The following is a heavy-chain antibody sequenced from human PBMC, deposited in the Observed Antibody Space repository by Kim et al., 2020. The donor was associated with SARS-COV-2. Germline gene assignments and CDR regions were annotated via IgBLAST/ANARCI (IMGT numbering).Heavy chain of an antibody. D-gene: IGHD1-26*01. CDR1: GFSLTTYG. CDR3: GRDVGTSVDH. CDR2: MWNDGRRQ. Sequence: GGSLRLSCAVSGFSLTTYGVHWVRQAPGKGLEWVAVMWNDGRRQNYADCVHGRFSMSRDISKNTVYLEMNSLRAEDTAVYYCGRDVGTSVDHWGQGALVTVTS. J-gene: IGHJ4*02. V-gene: IGHV3-33*08.